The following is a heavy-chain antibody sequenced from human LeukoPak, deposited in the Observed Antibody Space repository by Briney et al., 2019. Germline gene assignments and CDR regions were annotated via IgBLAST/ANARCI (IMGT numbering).Heavy chain of an antibody. CDR2: IWYDGSTK. CDR3: AKGTKGYSSY. Sequence: GGSLRLSCAASGFTFSRCGMHWVRQAPGKGLEWVGVIWYDGSTKYYGDSVKGRFAISRDNSKNTLYLQMNNLRAEDTAVYYCAKGTKGYSSYWGQGTLVTVSS. J-gene: IGHJ4*02. V-gene: IGHV3-33*06. CDR1: GFTFSRCG. D-gene: IGHD6-13*01.